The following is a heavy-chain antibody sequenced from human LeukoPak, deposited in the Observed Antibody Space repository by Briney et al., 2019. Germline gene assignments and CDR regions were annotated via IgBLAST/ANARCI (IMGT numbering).Heavy chain of an antibody. CDR3: ARRTKKHEPLDY. Sequence: PSETLSLTCTVSGGSISSYYWSWIRQPPGKGLEWIGYIYYSGSTNYNPSLKSRVTISVDTSKNQFSLKLSSVTAADTAVYYCARRTKKHEPLDYWGQGTLVTVSS. D-gene: IGHD1-14*01. V-gene: IGHV4-59*08. J-gene: IGHJ4*02. CDR2: IYYSGST. CDR1: GGSISSYY.